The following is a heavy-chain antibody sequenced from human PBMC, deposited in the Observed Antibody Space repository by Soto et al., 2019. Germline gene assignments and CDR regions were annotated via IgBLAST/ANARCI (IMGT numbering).Heavy chain of an antibody. Sequence: LSLTCAASGFTFSDYYMSWIRQAPGKGLEWVSYISSSGSTIYYADSVKGRFTISRDNAKNSLYLQMNSLRAEDTAVYYCARGGYYDSSGYAEYFQHWGQGTLVTVSS. D-gene: IGHD3-22*01. J-gene: IGHJ1*01. CDR3: ARGGYYDSSGYAEYFQH. V-gene: IGHV3-11*01. CDR1: GFTFSDYY. CDR2: ISSSGSTI.